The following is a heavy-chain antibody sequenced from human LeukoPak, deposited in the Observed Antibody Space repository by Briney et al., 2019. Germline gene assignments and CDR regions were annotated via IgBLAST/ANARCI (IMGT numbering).Heavy chain of an antibody. Sequence: PGGSLRLSCEASGFTFSSFGMHWVRQAPGKGLEWVAVISYDGSDKYYADSVKGRFTISRDKSKNTLNLQMNSLRSEDTAVYYCAKVYDFLRNGRDVWGQGTTVTVSS. D-gene: IGHD3-3*01. CDR1: GFTFSSFG. J-gene: IGHJ6*02. CDR3: AKVYDFLRNGRDV. CDR2: ISYDGSDK. V-gene: IGHV3-30*18.